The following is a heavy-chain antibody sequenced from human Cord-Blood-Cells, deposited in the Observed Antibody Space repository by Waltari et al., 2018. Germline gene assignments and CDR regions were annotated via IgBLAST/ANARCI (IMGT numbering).Heavy chain of an antibody. CDR3: AREKSIAARPSPLDY. CDR1: GGSISSSSYY. J-gene: IGHJ4*02. V-gene: IGHV4-39*02. CDR2: IYYSGST. D-gene: IGHD6-6*01. Sequence: QLQLQESGPGLVKPSETLSLTCTVSGGSISSSSYYWGWIRQPPGKGLEWIGSIYYSGSTYYNPSLKSRVTISVDTSKNQFSLKLSSVTAADTAVYYCAREKSIAARPSPLDYWGQGTLVTVSS.